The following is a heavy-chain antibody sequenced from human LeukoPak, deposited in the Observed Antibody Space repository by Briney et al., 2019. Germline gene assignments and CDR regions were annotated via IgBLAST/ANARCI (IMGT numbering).Heavy chain of an antibody. Sequence: EASVKVSCKASGYTFTSYGISWVRQAPGQGLEWMGWISAYNGNTNYAQKLQGRVTMTTDTSTSTAYMELRSLRSDDTAVYYCARGREPNYYGSGSYIPMDVWGKGTTGTVSS. V-gene: IGHV1-18*01. CDR1: GYTFTSYG. CDR3: ARGREPNYYGSGSYIPMDV. D-gene: IGHD3-10*01. J-gene: IGHJ6*04. CDR2: ISAYNGNT.